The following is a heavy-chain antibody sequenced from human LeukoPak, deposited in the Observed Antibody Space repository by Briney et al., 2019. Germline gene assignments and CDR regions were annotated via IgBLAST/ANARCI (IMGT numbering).Heavy chain of an antibody. V-gene: IGHV4-39*07. CDR1: GGSISSNTYF. CDR3: ARAGDIAMAYPAYFDY. Sequence: SETLSLTCSVSGGSISSNTYFWGWIRQPPGKGLEWIGNIYRSGTTYYNPSLKSRVTISMDTSKNQFSLKLSSVTAADTAVYYCARAGDIAMAYPAYFDYWGQGTPVTVSS. CDR2: IYRSGTT. D-gene: IGHD5-18*01. J-gene: IGHJ4*02.